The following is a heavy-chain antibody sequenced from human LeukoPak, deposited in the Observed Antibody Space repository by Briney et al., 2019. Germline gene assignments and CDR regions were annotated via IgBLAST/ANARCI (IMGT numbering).Heavy chain of an antibody. D-gene: IGHD2-2*01. CDR2: IKQDGSEK. J-gene: IGHJ5*02. CDR1: GFTFSSSW. CDR3: AKDRVVVPAAMSWFDP. Sequence: GGSLRLSCAASGFTFSSSWMSWVRQAPGKGLEWVANIKQDGSEKYYVDSVKGRFTISRDNAKNSLYLQMNSLRAEDTAVYYCAKDRVVVPAAMSWFDPWGQGTLVTVSS. V-gene: IGHV3-7*01.